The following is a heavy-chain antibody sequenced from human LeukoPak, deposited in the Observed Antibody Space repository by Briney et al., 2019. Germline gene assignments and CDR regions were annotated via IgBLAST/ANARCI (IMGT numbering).Heavy chain of an antibody. Sequence: GASVKVSCKASGYTFTGYYMHWVRQAPGQGLEWMGWINPNSGGTNYAQKFQGRVTMTRDTSTSTVYMDLSSLRSEDTAVYYCARRSRDGYNLDYWGQGTLVTVSS. J-gene: IGHJ4*02. CDR2: INPNSGGT. CDR1: GYTFTGYY. V-gene: IGHV1-2*02. CDR3: ARRSRDGYNLDY. D-gene: IGHD5-24*01.